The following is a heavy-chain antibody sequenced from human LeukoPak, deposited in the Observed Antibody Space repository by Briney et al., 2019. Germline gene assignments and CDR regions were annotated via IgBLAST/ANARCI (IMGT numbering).Heavy chain of an antibody. Sequence: PGRSLRLSCAASGFTFDDYAMHWVRQAPGKGLEWVSDISWNSGSSGYADSVKGRFTISRDNAKNSLYLEMNSLRAGDTALYYWAKGCSSTSCPDGHYYGMDVWGQGTTVIVS. CDR1: GFTFDDYA. D-gene: IGHD2-2*01. J-gene: IGHJ6*02. V-gene: IGHV3-9*01. CDR3: AKGCSSTSCPDGHYYGMDV. CDR2: ISWNSGSS.